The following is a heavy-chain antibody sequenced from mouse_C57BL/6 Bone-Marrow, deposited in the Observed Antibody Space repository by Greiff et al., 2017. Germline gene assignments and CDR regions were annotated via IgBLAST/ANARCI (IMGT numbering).Heavy chain of an antibody. CDR2: ISYDGSN. Sequence: EVQLQESGPGLVKPSQSLSLTCSVTGYSITSGYYWNWIRQFPGNKLEWMGYISYDGSNNYNPSLKNRISITRDTSKNQFFLKLNSVNTEDTATYYCARDSLYDYYWYFDVWGTGTTVTVSS. D-gene: IGHD2-4*01. CDR1: GYSITSGYY. J-gene: IGHJ1*03. V-gene: IGHV3-6*01. CDR3: ARDSLYDYYWYFDV.